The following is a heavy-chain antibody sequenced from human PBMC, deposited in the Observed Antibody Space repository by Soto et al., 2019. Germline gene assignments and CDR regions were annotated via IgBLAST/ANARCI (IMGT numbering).Heavy chain of an antibody. V-gene: IGHV4-34*01. Sequence: LALTCAVYGGSFSGYYWSWIRQPPGKGLEWIGEINHSGSTNYNPSLKSRVTISVDTSKNQFSLKLSSVTAADTAVYYCARMVTYYYGSGSRVQLPYYYYGMDVWGQGTTVTVSS. J-gene: IGHJ6*02. CDR1: GGSFSGYY. CDR3: ARMVTYYYGSGSRVQLPYYYYGMDV. D-gene: IGHD3-10*01. CDR2: INHSGST.